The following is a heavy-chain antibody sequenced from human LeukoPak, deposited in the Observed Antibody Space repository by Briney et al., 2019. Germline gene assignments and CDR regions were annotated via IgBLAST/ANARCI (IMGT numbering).Heavy chain of an antibody. Sequence: GGSLRLSCAASGFTFGEYAMHWVRQAPGKGLEWVAVISYDGRQKFYGDSVKGRFTISRDNSKSTLYLQMNSLRVDDTAVYYCASGGGWVFFNWGQGTLVTVSS. V-gene: IGHV3-30-3*01. D-gene: IGHD6-19*01. CDR3: ASGGGWVFFN. CDR2: ISYDGRQK. J-gene: IGHJ4*02. CDR1: GFTFGEYA.